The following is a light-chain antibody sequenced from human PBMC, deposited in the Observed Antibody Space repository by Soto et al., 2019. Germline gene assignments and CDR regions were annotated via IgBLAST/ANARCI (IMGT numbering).Light chain of an antibody. J-gene: IGKJ5*01. CDR1: HSVSGN. V-gene: IGKV3-15*01. Sequence: EVVITQSPATLSLSPGERVTLSCTASHSVSGNLAWYQQKPGQAPRLLIHGASTRATDIPARFSGSGSGTEFTLTITSLQSEDFATYFCQQSYTTPITFGQGTRLEIK. CDR3: QQSYTTPIT. CDR2: GAS.